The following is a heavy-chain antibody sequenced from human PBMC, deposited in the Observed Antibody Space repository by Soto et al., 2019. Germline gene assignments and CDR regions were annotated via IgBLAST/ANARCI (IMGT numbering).Heavy chain of an antibody. Sequence: PGGSLRLSCAASGFTFDDYTMHWVRQAPGKGLEWVSTISGSGGSTYYTDSVKGRFIISRDKSKNTVYLQMNSLRVEDTAVYYCAKAMGYSYGYYAYWGQGALVTVSS. J-gene: IGHJ4*02. CDR2: ISGSGGST. CDR1: GFTFDDYT. CDR3: AKAMGYSYGYYAY. D-gene: IGHD5-18*01. V-gene: IGHV3-23*01.